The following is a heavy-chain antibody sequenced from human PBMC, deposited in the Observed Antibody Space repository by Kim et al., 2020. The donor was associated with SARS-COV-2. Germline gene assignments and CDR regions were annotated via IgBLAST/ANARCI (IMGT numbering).Heavy chain of an antibody. D-gene: IGHD3-3*01. J-gene: IGHJ6*02. Sequence: GGSLRLSCAASGFTFSSYAMHWVRQAPGKGLEWVAVISYDGSNKYYADSVKGRFTISRDNSKNTLYLQMNSLRAEDTAVYYCASRDGSRGGYYYYGMDVWGQGTTVTVSS. CDR3: ASRDGSRGGYYYYGMDV. CDR2: ISYDGSNK. CDR1: GFTFSSYA. V-gene: IGHV3-30*04.